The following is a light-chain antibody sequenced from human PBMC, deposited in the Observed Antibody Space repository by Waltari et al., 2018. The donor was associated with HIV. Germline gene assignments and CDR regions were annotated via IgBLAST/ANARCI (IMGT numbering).Light chain of an antibody. V-gene: IGLV1-51*01. CDR2: DNT. Sequence: QSVLTQPPSVSAAPGQKVTISCSGSNSNLGNNYVAWYQQFPGTAPKLLIFDNTDRPSGIPDRFSGSKSGTSATLGITGLQIGDEADYYCGTWDNSLKAGVFGGGTRLTVL. CDR3: GTWDNSLKAGV. CDR1: NSNLGNNY. J-gene: IGLJ3*02.